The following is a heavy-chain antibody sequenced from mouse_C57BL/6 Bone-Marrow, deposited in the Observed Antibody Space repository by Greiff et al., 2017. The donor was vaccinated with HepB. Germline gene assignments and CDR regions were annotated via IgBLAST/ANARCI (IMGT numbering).Heavy chain of an antibody. Sequence: EVQLVESEGGLVQPGSSMKLSCTASGFTFSDYYMAWVRQVPEKGLEWVANINYDGSSTYYLDSLKSRFIISRDNAKNILYLQMSSLKSEDTATYYCARYYPLPYFDYWGQGTTLTVSS. CDR1: GFTFSDYY. CDR3: ARYYPLPYFDY. J-gene: IGHJ2*01. CDR2: INYDGSST. V-gene: IGHV5-16*01. D-gene: IGHD1-1*01.